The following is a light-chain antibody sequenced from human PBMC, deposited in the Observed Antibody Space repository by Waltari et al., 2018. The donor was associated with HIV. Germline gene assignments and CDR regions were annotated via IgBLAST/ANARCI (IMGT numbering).Light chain of an antibody. CDR3: QAFGGT. V-gene: IGKV3-15*01. J-gene: IGKJ3*01. CDR2: DAS. Sequence: VMTQSPATLSVSPGQRATLSCGASQSVRNRLAWYQQRPGQSPRLLIYDASTRAIGVPDRFSASGSGTEFTLTITSLQSEDFALYYCQAFGGTFGPGTRV. CDR1: QSVRNR.